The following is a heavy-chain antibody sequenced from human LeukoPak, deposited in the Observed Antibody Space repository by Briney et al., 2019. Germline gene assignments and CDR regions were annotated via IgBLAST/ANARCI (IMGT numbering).Heavy chain of an antibody. D-gene: IGHD2-8*02. V-gene: IGHV1-2*02. CDR1: GHTFTYYY. CDR3: ARDTVAQSRTGFDL. CDR2: INPNNGDR. Sequence: ASVKVSCKGSGHTFTYYYIHWVRQAPGQGRERMGWINPNNGDRTYVQKFQGRVTMTRDNSITTAYMEVSGLRDDDTAVYSCARDTVAQSRTGFDLWGQGTLVTVSS. J-gene: IGHJ5*02.